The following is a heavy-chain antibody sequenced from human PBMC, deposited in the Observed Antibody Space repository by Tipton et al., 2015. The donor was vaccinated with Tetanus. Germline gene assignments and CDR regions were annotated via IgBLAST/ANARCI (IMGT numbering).Heavy chain of an antibody. Sequence: SLRLSCAASGIDFNRYGMHWVRQAPGKGLEWLAVTWYDGRNIYVADSVKGRFTISGDTSENSVYLQLNSLRAEDTAVYYCARGRRSMVRNVMFYFDLWGQGSLVTVSS. V-gene: IGHV3-33*01. D-gene: IGHD3-10*01. CDR1: GIDFNRYG. CDR2: TWYDGRNI. J-gene: IGHJ4*02. CDR3: ARGRRSMVRNVMFYFDL.